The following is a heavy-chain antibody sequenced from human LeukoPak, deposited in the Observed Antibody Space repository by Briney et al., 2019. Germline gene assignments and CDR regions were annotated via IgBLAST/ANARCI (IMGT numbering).Heavy chain of an antibody. V-gene: IGHV3-53*01. D-gene: IGHD5-24*01. J-gene: IGHJ4*02. Sequence: GGSLRLSCAASGFTVSSIYMSWVRQAPGKGLEWVSVIYSGGSTYYADSVKGRFTISRDNSKNTLYLQMNSLRAEDTAVYYCARDGFRRDGYDYWGQGTLVTVSS. CDR3: ARDGFRRDGYDY. CDR2: IYSGGST. CDR1: GFTVSSIY.